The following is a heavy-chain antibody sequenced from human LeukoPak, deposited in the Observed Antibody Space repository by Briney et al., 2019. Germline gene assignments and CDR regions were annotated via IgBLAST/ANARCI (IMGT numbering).Heavy chain of an antibody. Sequence: SETLPMSRTVSGGSISNSYWRWIRQPPGKGLERIGYVYYSGSTNYNPSLQSRVTISVDTSKNQFSLQLSSVTAADTAVYYCARGEWSLDYWGPGTLVNGSS. CDR3: ARGEWSLDY. CDR2: VYYSGST. D-gene: IGHD3-3*01. CDR1: GGSISNSY. V-gene: IGHV4-59*01. J-gene: IGHJ4*02.